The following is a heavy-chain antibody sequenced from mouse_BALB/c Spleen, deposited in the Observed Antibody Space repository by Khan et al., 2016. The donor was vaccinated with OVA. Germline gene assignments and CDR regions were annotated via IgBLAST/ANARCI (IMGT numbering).Heavy chain of an antibody. Sequence: QVQLQQSGAELVRPGSSVKISCKASGYAFSSYWMNWVKQRPGQGLEWIGQIYPGDGDTNDNGKFEGKATLTAEKSSSTAYMKLSILTSEDSAVYFGARAYGYCFFDVWGAGTTVTVSS. CDR3: ARAYGYCFFDV. J-gene: IGHJ1*01. CDR1: GYAFSSYW. D-gene: IGHD1-2*01. CDR2: IYPGDGDT. V-gene: IGHV1-80*01.